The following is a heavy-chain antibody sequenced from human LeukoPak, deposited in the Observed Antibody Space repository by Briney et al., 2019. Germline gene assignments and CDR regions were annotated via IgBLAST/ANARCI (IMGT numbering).Heavy chain of an antibody. J-gene: IGHJ4*02. CDR3: ARAHDSSGYGCDY. V-gene: IGHV4-31*03. D-gene: IGHD3-22*01. Sequence: PSETLSHTCTVSGGSISSGGYYWSWIRQHPGKGLEWIGYIYYSGSTYYNPSLKSRVTISVDTSKNQFSLKLSSVTAADTAVYYCARAHDSSGYGCDYWGQGTLVTVSS. CDR1: GGSISSGGYY. CDR2: IYYSGST.